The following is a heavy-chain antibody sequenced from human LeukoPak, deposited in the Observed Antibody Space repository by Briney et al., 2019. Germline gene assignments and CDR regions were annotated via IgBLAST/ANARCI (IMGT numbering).Heavy chain of an antibody. CDR2: IYYSGST. J-gene: IGHJ5*02. D-gene: IGHD3-10*01. CDR3: ARTSRINMVLDP. V-gene: IGHV4-59*12. CDR1: GGSISSYY. Sequence: SETLSLTCTVSGGSISSYYWSWIRQPPGKGLEWIGYIYYSGSTNYNPSLKSRVTISVDKSKNQFSLKLSSVTAADTAVYYCARTSRINMVLDPWGQGTLVTVSS.